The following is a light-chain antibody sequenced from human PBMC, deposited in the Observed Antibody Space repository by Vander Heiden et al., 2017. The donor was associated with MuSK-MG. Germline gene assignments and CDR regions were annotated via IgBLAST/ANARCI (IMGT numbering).Light chain of an antibody. CDR3: QHYSSSPGWT. CDR2: GAS. V-gene: IGKV3-20*01. CDR1: QSVSSSY. Sequence: EIVLTQSPGTLSLSPGERATLSCRASQSVSSSYLAWYQQKPGQAPRLLIYGASSRATGIPDRFSGSGSGTDFTLTISRLEPEDFAVYYCQHYSSSPGWTFGQGTKVEIK. J-gene: IGKJ1*01.